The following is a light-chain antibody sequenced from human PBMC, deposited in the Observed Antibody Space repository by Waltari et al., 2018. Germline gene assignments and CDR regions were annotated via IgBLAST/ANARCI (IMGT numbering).Light chain of an antibody. J-gene: IGKJ5*01. CDR3: QQYNRWPPIT. CDR1: QSVFSN. CDR2: EAS. Sequence: EIVMTQSPATLSVSPGERATLSSRASQSVFSNVAWYQQKPGQAPRLLMYEASIRATGISAKFRGSGSGTEFTLTISSVQSEDFAVYYCQQYNRWPPITFGQGTRLEIK. V-gene: IGKV3-15*01.